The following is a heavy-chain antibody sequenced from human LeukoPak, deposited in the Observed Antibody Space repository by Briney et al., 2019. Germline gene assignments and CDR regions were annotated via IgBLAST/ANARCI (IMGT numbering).Heavy chain of an antibody. CDR3: AKGDEAYGSGSYPLIDY. V-gene: IGHV3-30*18. D-gene: IGHD3-10*01. Sequence: GRSLRLSCAASGFTFSSYGMHWVRQAPGKGLEWVAVISYDGSNKYYADSVKGRFTISRDNSKNTLYLQMNSLRAEDTAVYHCAKGDEAYGSGSYPLIDYWGQGTLVTVSS. J-gene: IGHJ4*02. CDR1: GFTFSSYG. CDR2: ISYDGSNK.